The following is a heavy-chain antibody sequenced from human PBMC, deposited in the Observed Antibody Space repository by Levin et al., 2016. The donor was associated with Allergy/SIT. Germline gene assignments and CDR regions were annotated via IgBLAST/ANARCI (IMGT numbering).Heavy chain of an antibody. CDR2: IKSKTDGGTT. CDR3: TTDYYGSGSYRGNY. Sequence: VRQAPGKGLEWVGRIKSKTDGGTTDYAAPVKGRFTISRDDSKNTLYLQMNSLKTEDTAVYYCTTDYYGSGSYRGNYWGQGTLVTVSS. D-gene: IGHD3-10*01. J-gene: IGHJ4*02. V-gene: IGHV3-15*01.